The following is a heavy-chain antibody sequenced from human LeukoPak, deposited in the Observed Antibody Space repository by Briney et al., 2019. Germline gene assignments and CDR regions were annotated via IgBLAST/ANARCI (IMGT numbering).Heavy chain of an antibody. CDR2: IWYDGSNK. Sequence: PGRSLRLSCAASGFTFSSYGMRWVRQAPGKGLEWVAVIWYDGSNKDYADSVKGRFTISRDNSKNTLYLQMNSLRAEDTAVYYCARYFDWLSPYYYYMDVWGKGTTVTVSS. J-gene: IGHJ6*03. CDR1: GFTFSSYG. D-gene: IGHD3-9*01. CDR3: ARYFDWLSPYYYYMDV. V-gene: IGHV3-33*01.